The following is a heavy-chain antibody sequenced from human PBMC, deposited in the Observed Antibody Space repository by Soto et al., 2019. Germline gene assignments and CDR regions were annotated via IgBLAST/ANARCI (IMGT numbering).Heavy chain of an antibody. CDR1: GGSVSSGSYY. Sequence: SETLSLTCTVSGGSVSSGSYYWSWIRQPPGKGLEWIGYIYYSGSTNYNPSLKSRVTISVDTSKNQFSLKLSSVTAADTAVYYCASGYFDWLVTPPKIYYFDYWGQGTLVTVSS. CDR3: ASGYFDWLVTPPKIYYFDY. D-gene: IGHD3-9*01. J-gene: IGHJ4*02. CDR2: IYYSGST. V-gene: IGHV4-61*01.